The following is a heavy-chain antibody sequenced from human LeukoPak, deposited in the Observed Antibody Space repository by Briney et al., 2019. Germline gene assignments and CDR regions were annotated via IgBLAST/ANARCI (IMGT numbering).Heavy chain of an antibody. Sequence: GGSLRLSCAASGFTFSSYWMSWVRQAPGKGLEWVANIKQDGSEKYYVDSVKGRFAISRDSAKNSLYLQMNSLRAEDTAVYYCARFHLQPFRAAIRYSFDYWGQGTLVTVSS. CDR2: IKQDGSEK. CDR3: ARFHLQPFRAAIRYSFDY. V-gene: IGHV3-7*01. J-gene: IGHJ4*02. D-gene: IGHD2-2*02. CDR1: GFTFSSYW.